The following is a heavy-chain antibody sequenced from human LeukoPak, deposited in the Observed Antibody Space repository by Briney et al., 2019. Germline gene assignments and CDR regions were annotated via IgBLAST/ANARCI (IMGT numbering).Heavy chain of an antibody. V-gene: IGHV4-30-2*01. J-gene: IGHJ4*02. CDR3: ARGPQAIWSGYIFDY. CDR2: IYHSGST. D-gene: IGHD3-3*01. CDR1: GGSISSGGYY. Sequence: PSETLSLTCTVSGGSISSGGYYWSWIRQPPGEGLEWIGYIYHSGSTYYNPSLKSRVTISVDRSKNQFSLKLSSVTAADTAVYYCARGPQAIWSGYIFDYWGQGTLVTVSS.